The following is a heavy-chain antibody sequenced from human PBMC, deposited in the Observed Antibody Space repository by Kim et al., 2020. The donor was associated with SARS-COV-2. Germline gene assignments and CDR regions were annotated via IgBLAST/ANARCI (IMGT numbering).Heavy chain of an antibody. V-gene: IGHV3-7*03. CDR3: ARFYGYTRLPSYISVGPLYYYGMDV. D-gene: IGHD5-12*01. CDR1: GFTFSSYW. Sequence: GGSLRLSCAASGFTFSSYWMSWVRQAPGKGLEWVANIKQDGSEKYYVDSVKGRFTISRDNAKNSLYLQMNSLRAEDTAVYYCARFYGYTRLPSYISVGPLYYYGMDVWGQGTTVTVSS. J-gene: IGHJ6*02. CDR2: IKQDGSEK.